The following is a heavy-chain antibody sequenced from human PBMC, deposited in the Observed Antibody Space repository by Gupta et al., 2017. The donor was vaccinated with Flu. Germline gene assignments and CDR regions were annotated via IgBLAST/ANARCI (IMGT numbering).Heavy chain of an antibody. J-gene: IGHJ4*02. CDR1: GFIFDIYA. CDR2: ITGSGADT. Sequence: EVQLLESGGGLVQPGGSLSLSCIGSGFIFDIYAMSWVRQAPGKGLEWVAGITGSGADTYYADSGNGRFTISRDNSENTLYLQINNLRAEDTAIYYCAKGQVLRFLEWLMFDYWGQGTLVTVSS. CDR3: AKGQVLRFLEWLMFDY. D-gene: IGHD3-3*01. V-gene: IGHV3-23*01.